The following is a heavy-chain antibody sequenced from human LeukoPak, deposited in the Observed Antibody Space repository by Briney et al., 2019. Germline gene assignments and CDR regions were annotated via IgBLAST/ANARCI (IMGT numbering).Heavy chain of an antibody. V-gene: IGHV3-23*01. CDR1: EFTFTTYW. CDR3: AKDQPLSPWAYYFDY. J-gene: IGHJ4*02. D-gene: IGHD3-16*01. Sequence: TGGSLRLSCAASEFTFTTYWMGWVRQAPGKGLEWVSAISGSGGSTYYADSVKGRFTISRDNSKNTLYLQMNSLRAEDTAVYYCAKDQPLSPWAYYFDYWGQGTLVTVSS. CDR2: ISGSGGST.